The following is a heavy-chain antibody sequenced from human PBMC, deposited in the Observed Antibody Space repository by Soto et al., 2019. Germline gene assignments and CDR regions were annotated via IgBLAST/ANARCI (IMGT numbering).Heavy chain of an antibody. CDR3: GPSPSVAAPGSFKF. D-gene: IGHD2-15*01. J-gene: IGHJ4*02. CDR1: GDLFNNYA. V-gene: IGHV1-69*01. CDR2: ISPLFSTT. Sequence: QVQLVQSGAEVKEPGSSVKVSCKATGDLFNNYAFNWVRQAPGQGLEWMGRISPLFSTTNYAQKFQGRVTIGADELTTFVYREVSNLGSEDPALYYCGPSPSVAAPGSFKFWDQGTLVPVPP.